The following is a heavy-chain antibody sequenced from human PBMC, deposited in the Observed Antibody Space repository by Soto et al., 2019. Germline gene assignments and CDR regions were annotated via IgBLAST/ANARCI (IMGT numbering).Heavy chain of an antibody. D-gene: IGHD3-9*01. CDR2: IYYSGST. V-gene: IGHV4-59*01. CDR3: ARLYPNYDSLTGSQLLAFDI. Sequence: QVQLQESGPGLVKPSETLSLTCAVSGDSISSSYWNWIRQPPGKGLEWIGYIYYSGSTNYNPSPKKGDSMSGQSSKTQNSLRLRSVLDADTAVYYCARLYPNYDSLTGSQLLAFDIWGQGTMVTVSS. J-gene: IGHJ3*02. CDR1: GDSISSSY.